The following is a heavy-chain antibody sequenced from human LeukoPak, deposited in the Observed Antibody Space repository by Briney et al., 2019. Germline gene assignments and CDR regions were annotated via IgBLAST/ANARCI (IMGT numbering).Heavy chain of an antibody. CDR1: GFTFSSYA. D-gene: IGHD4-17*01. CDR3: ASGWGTVTPNDDAFDI. J-gene: IGHJ3*02. CDR2: ISYDGSNK. V-gene: IGHV3-30-3*01. Sequence: PGRSLRLSCAASGFTFSSYAMHWVRQAPGKGLEWAAVISYDGSNKYYADSVKGRFTISRDNSKNTLYLQMNSLRAEDTAVYYCASGWGTVTPNDDAFDIWGQGTMVTVSS.